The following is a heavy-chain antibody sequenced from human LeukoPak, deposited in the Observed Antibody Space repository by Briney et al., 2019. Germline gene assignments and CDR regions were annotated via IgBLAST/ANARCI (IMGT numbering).Heavy chain of an antibody. CDR2: VKHEGIT. CDR1: GGSFSAYS. D-gene: IGHD6-13*01. CDR3: ASGPRSWGSGSWPRDYFFDH. J-gene: IGHJ4*02. V-gene: IGHV4-34*10. Sequence: PAESLSLTCSLSGGSFSAYSWSWIRQAPGKGLEWIGEVKHEGITNYNPSLKSRISMSVEASKNHFSRKLGSGTAADTAVYYCASGPRSWGSGSWPRDYFFDHWGQGTLVTVSS.